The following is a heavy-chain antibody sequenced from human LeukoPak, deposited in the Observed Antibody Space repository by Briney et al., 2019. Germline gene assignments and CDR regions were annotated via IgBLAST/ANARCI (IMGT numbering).Heavy chain of an antibody. CDR3: ARDSLPNWVLRDFRGLPNY. D-gene: IGHD1-26*01. CDR1: GYTFTSYY. V-gene: IGHV1-46*01. J-gene: IGHJ4*02. CDR2: INPSGGST. Sequence: ASVKVSCKASGYTFTSYYMHWVRQAPGQGLEWMGIINPSGGSTSYAQKFQGRVTMTRDTSTSTAYMELRSLRSDDTAVYYCARDSLPNWVLRDFRGLPNYWGQGTLVTVSS.